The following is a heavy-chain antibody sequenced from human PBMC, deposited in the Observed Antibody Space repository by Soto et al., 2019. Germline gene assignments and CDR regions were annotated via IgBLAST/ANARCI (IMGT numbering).Heavy chain of an antibody. D-gene: IGHD2-15*01. Sequence: GGSLRLSCAASGFTFSSYGMHWVRQAPGKGLEWVAVIWYDGSNKYYADSVKGRFTISRDNSKNTLYLQMNSLRAEDTAVYYCARGGSVVVVAVSAFDIWGQGTMVTVSS. J-gene: IGHJ3*02. V-gene: IGHV3-33*01. CDR2: IWYDGSNK. CDR3: ARGGSVVVVAVSAFDI. CDR1: GFTFSSYG.